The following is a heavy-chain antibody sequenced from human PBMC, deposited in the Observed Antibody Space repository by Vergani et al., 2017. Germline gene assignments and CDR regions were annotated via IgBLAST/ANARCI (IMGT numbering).Heavy chain of an antibody. J-gene: IGHJ5*02. D-gene: IGHD1-14*01. CDR3: ARDLRLLYNRFDP. Sequence: EVQLVETGGGLIQPGGSLRLSCVVSGFSVSNNYMSWVRHRPGKGLEWVSFIFTGGTTYYEDSVKGRFTISRDNSKNTVHLQMNSLRDEDTGVYYCARDLRLLYNRFDPWGQGTLVTVSS. V-gene: IGHV3-53*02. CDR2: IFTGGTT. CDR1: GFSVSNNY.